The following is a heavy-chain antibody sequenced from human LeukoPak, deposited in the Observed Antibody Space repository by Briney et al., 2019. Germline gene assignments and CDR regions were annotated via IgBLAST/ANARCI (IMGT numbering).Heavy chain of an antibody. V-gene: IGHV1-18*01. CDR1: GYTFTNYG. D-gene: IGHD6-19*01. CDR2: ISDYNGNT. Sequence: ASVKVSCKSSGYTFTNYGISWVRQAPGQGLEWMGWISDYNGNTNYAQKLQGRVTMTTDTSTSTAYMELRSLRSDDTAVYYCAREHTTSSGWRGDWFDPWGQGTLVTVSS. J-gene: IGHJ5*02. CDR3: AREHTTSSGWRGDWFDP.